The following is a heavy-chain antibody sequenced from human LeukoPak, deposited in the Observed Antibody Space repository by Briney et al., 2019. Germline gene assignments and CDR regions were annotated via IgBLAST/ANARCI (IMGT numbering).Heavy chain of an antibody. J-gene: IGHJ3*02. V-gene: IGHV5-51*01. CDR3: ARRTAYYDILTTTSAFDI. D-gene: IGHD3-9*01. CDR2: IWPGDSDT. CDR1: GYSFSNYW. Sequence: GESLKISCKGSGYSFSNYWIGWVRQMPGKGLEWMGIIWPGDSDTRYSPSFQGQVTVSADKSISTAYLQWSSLKASDTAIYYCARRTAYYDILTTTSAFDIWGQGTMVTVSS.